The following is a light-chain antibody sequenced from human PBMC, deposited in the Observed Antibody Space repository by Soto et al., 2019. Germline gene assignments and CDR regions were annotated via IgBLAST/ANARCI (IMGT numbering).Light chain of an antibody. J-gene: IGKJ4*01. CDR3: QQYKSWPPLT. V-gene: IGKV3-15*01. Sequence: DIVMTQSPAILSVSLGERATLSCLASQRISDNLAWYQQRSGQAPRLLIYGASTRATGVPARFSGSGSGTEFTLTISSLQSVDFATYYCQQYKSWPPLTFGGGTKVE. CDR1: QRISDN. CDR2: GAS.